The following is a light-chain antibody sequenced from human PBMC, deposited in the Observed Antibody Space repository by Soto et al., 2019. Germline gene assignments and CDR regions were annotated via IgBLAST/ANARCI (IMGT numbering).Light chain of an antibody. J-gene: IGLJ1*01. CDR2: DNN. CDR1: SSNIGNNY. CDR3: GTWDSSLGAVV. V-gene: IGLV1-51*01. Sequence: QSVLTQPPSVSAAPGQKVTISCSGSSSNIGNNYISWYQQLPGTAPKLLIYDNNKRPSGIPDRFSGSKSDASATLGITGLQTGDEADYYCGTWDSSLGAVVFGTGTKLTVL.